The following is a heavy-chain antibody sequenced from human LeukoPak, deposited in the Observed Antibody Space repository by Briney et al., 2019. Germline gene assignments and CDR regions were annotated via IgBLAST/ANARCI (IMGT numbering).Heavy chain of an antibody. CDR3: ARSAIDAFDI. Sequence: SETLSLTCTVSGGSISNYYWSWIRQPPGKGLECIVYLYYSGSTNYNPSLKSRVSISVDTSKNQYSLKLSSVTAADTAVYYCARSAIDAFDIWGQGTMVTVSS. J-gene: IGHJ3*02. D-gene: IGHD6-25*01. V-gene: IGHV4-59*08. CDR1: GGSISNYY. CDR2: LYYSGST.